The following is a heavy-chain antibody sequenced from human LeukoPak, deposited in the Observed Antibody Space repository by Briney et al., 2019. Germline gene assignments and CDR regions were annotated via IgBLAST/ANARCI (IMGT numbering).Heavy chain of an antibody. J-gene: IGHJ6*04. CDR1: GGSFSGYY. V-gene: IGHV4-34*01. CDR2: INHSGST. CDR3: ARGRSKYYYGSGRYYYYGMDV. D-gene: IGHD3-10*01. Sequence: SETLSLTCAVYGGSFSGYYWSWIRQPPGKGLEWIGEINHSGSTNYNPSLKSRVTISVDTSKNQFSLKLSSVTAADTAVYHCARGRSKYYYGSGRYYYYGMDVWGKGTTVTVSS.